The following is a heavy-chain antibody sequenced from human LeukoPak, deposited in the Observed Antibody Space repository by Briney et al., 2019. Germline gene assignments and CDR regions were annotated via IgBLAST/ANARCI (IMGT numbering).Heavy chain of an antibody. CDR3: AREAAAGHDMDV. V-gene: IGHV3-21*01. D-gene: IGHD6-13*01. CDR2: ISSSSSYI. CDR1: GFTFSSYS. Sequence: GGSLRLSCAASGFTFSSYSMNWVRQAPGKGLEWVSSISSSSSYIYYADSVKGRFTISRDNAKNSLYLQMNSLRAEDTAVYYCAREAAAGHDMDVWGNGTTVTVSS. J-gene: IGHJ6*03.